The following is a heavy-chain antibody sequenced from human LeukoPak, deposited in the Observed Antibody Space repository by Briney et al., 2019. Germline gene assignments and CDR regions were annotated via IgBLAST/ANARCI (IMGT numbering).Heavy chain of an antibody. Sequence: GRSLRLSCAASGFTFDDYAMHWVRQAPGKGLEWVSGISWNSGSIGYADSVKGRFTISRDNAENSLYLQMNSLRAKDTALYYCAKKGRGGAFDIWGQGTMVTVSS. J-gene: IGHJ3*02. V-gene: IGHV3-9*01. D-gene: IGHD3-10*01. CDR2: ISWNSGSI. CDR3: AKKGRGGAFDI. CDR1: GFTFDDYA.